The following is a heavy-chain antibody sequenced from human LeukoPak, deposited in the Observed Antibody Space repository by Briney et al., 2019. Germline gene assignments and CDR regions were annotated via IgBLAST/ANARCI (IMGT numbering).Heavy chain of an antibody. CDR2: IVVGSGNT. D-gene: IGHD3-10*01. CDR3: AARSYGSGSYYLNFDY. Sequence: ASVKVSCKASGFTFTSSAVQWVRQARGQRLEWIGWIVVGSGNTNYAQKFQERVTITRDMSTSTAYMELSSLRSEDTAVYYCAARSYGSGSYYLNFDYWGQGTLVTVSS. CDR1: GFTFTSSA. V-gene: IGHV1-58*01. J-gene: IGHJ4*02.